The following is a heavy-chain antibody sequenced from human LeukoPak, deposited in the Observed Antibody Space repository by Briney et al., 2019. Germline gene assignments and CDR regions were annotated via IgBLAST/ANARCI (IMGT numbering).Heavy chain of an antibody. CDR1: GGTFSSYA. CDR3: AVNKVVPAAMSYYYYMDV. J-gene: IGHJ6*03. V-gene: IGHV1-69*13. Sequence: SVKVSCKASGGTFSSYAISWVRQAPGQGLEWMGGIIPIFGTANYAQKFQGRVTITADESTSTAYMELSSLRSEDTAVYYCAVNKVVPAAMSYYYYMDVWGKGTTVTVSS. D-gene: IGHD2-2*01. CDR2: IIPIFGTA.